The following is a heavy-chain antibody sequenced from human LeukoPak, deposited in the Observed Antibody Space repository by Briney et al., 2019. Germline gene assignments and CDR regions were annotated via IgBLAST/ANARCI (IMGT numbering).Heavy chain of an antibody. D-gene: IGHD6-13*01. V-gene: IGHV1-2*02. Sequence: ASVKVSCKASGYTFTGYYMHWVRQAPGQGLEWMGWINPNSGGTNYAQKFQGRATMTRDTSISTAYMELSRLRSDDTAVYYCARARYSSSWYKLHSHFDYWGQGTLVTVSS. CDR3: ARARYSSSWYKLHSHFDY. CDR2: INPNSGGT. J-gene: IGHJ4*02. CDR1: GYTFTGYY.